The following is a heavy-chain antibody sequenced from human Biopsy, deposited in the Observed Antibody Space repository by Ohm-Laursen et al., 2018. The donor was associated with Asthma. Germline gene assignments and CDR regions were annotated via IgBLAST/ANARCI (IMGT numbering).Heavy chain of an antibody. CDR3: ALSQDSGFDDHSPSWFDP. CDR1: GFSLRTPGVG. J-gene: IGHJ5*02. CDR2: IYWEDYN. Sequence: TQTLTLTCSFSGFSLRTPGVGVGWIRQSPGKALEWLALIYWEDYNLFRPSLKRRLTITKDPSKNQVVLTMTKMDPVASGTYYCALSQDSGFDDHSPSWFDPWGQGTLVTVSS. D-gene: IGHD3-9*01. V-gene: IGHV2-5*02.